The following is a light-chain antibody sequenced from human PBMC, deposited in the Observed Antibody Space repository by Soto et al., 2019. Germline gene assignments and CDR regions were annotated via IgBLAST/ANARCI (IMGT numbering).Light chain of an antibody. CDR1: QSVSDY. CDR2: GAS. J-gene: IGKJ4*01. Sequence: ETLMPQSPATLSVSPGESSPLSCRASQSVSDYLAWYQQRPGQAPRLLIFGASTRATGFPARFSGSGSGTEFTLTISSLQSEDFAVYYCQQYKDWPLTVGGGNKVDIK. CDR3: QQYKDWPLT. V-gene: IGKV3-15*01.